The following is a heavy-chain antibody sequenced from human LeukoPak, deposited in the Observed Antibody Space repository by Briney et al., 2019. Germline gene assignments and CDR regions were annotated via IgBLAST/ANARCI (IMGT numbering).Heavy chain of an antibody. J-gene: IGHJ4*02. CDR1: GFGFSVYW. CDR2: IKTDGSIT. Sequence: GGSLRLSCAASGFGFSVYWMHWVRQAPGKGPVWVSRIKTDGSITDYADSVKGRFTISRDNAKNTLYLQMNSLRAEDTAVYYCAKSVAGIIPGIDYWGQGTLVTVSS. V-gene: IGHV3-74*01. CDR3: AKSVAGIIPGIDY. D-gene: IGHD6-19*01.